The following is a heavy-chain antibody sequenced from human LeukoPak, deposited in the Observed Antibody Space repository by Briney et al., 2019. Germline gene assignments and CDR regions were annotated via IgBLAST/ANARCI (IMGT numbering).Heavy chain of an antibody. CDR3: ARGHSEYQLLSESWFDP. J-gene: IGHJ5*02. CDR2: IYYSGST. V-gene: IGHV4-38-2*01. CDR1: GYSISSSYY. Sequence: SETLSLTCAVSGYSISSSYYWGWIRQPPGKGLEWIGYIYYSGSTYYNPSLKSRVTISVDTSKNQFSLKLSSVTAADTAVYYCARGHSEYQLLSESWFDPWGQGTLVTVSS. D-gene: IGHD2-2*01.